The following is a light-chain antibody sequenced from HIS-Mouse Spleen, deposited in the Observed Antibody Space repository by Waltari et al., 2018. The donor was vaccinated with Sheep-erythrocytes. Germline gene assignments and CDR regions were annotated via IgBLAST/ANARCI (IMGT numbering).Light chain of an antibody. CDR1: SSDVGGYNY. Sequence: QSALTQPRSVSGSPGQSVTISCTGTSSDVGGYNYVSWYQQHPGKAPTLMSYEVSKRSSGVPDRFSGSKSGNTASLTVSGLQAEDEADYYCSSYAGSNNWVFGGGTKLTVL. J-gene: IGLJ3*02. V-gene: IGLV2-8*01. CDR2: EVS. CDR3: SSYAGSNNWV.